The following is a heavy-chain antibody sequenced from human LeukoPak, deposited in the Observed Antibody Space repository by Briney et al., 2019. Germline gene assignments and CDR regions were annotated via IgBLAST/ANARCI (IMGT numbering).Heavy chain of an antibody. CDR1: GFTFSSYA. V-gene: IGHV3-23*01. D-gene: IGHD3-9*01. CDR3: AKVHYDILTGYRPKNYFDY. Sequence: PGGSLRLSCAASGFTFSSYAMSWVRQAPGKGLEWVSAISGSGGSTYYADSVKGRFTISRGNSKNTLYLQMNSLRAEDTAVYYCAKVHYDILTGYRPKNYFDYWGQGTLVTVSS. J-gene: IGHJ4*02. CDR2: ISGSGGST.